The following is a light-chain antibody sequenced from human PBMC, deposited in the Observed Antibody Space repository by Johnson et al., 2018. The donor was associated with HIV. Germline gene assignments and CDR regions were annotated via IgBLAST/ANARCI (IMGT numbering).Light chain of an antibody. CDR3: GTWDSSRSAYV. CDR1: SSNIENNY. CDR2: DNN. V-gene: IGLV1-51*01. Sequence: SVLTQPPSVSAAPGQKVTISCSGSSSNIENNYVSWYQQLPGTAPKLLIYDNNKRPSGIPDQFSGSKSGTSATLGITGLQTGDEADYYWGTWDSSRSAYVFGTWPKFTVL. J-gene: IGLJ1*01.